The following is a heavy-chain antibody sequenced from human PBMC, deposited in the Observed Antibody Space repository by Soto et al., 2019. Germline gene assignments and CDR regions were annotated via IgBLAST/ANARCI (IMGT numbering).Heavy chain of an antibody. J-gene: IGHJ4*02. D-gene: IGHD1-1*01. CDR3: ARRSRWDDLFDY. CDR1: GGSISSSSYY. Sequence: QLQLQESGPGLVKPSETLSLTCTVSGGSISSSSYYWGWIRQPPGKGLEWIGSIYYSGSTYYNPSLRRRGTCSVDTSKDQFSLKMSSVAAADMAVYCCARRSRWDDLFDYWGQGTLVTVSS. V-gene: IGHV4-39*01. CDR2: IYYSGST.